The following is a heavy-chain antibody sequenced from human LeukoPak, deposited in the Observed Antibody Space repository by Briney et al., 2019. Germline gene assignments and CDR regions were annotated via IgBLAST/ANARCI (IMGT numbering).Heavy chain of an antibody. Sequence: ASVKVSCKASGYTFTGYYMHWVRQAPGQGLEWMGRINPNSGGTNYAQKFQGRVTMTRDTSIGTAYMELSRLRSDDTAVYYCARARITYYYDSSGYYSLFHWGQGTLVTVSS. CDR3: ARARITYYYDSSGYYSLFH. J-gene: IGHJ4*02. CDR1: GYTFTGYY. CDR2: INPNSGGT. V-gene: IGHV1-2*06. D-gene: IGHD3-22*01.